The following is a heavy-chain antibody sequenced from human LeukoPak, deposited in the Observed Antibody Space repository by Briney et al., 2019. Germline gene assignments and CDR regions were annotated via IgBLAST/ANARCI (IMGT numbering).Heavy chain of an antibody. CDR3: ASGMVRGSFDY. CDR1: GGSFSGYY. D-gene: IGHD3-10*01. CDR2: INHSGST. V-gene: IGHV4-34*01. Sequence: SETLSLTCAVYGGSFSGYYWSWIRQPPGKGLEWIGEINHSGSTNYNPSLKSRVTISVDTSKNQFSLKLSSVTAADTAVYYCASGMVRGSFDYWGQGTLVTVSS. J-gene: IGHJ4*02.